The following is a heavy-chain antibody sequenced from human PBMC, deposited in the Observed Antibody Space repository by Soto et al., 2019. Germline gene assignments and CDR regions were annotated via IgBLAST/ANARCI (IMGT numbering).Heavy chain of an antibody. D-gene: IGHD3-10*01. Sequence: PGESLKISCKASGYSFTTYWIGWVRQMPGKGLEWMGIIYPGDSDTRYSPSFQGQVTISADKSITTAYLQWSSLKASDTAVYYCARLGGSGSYYRRYFDYWGQGTPVTVSS. CDR2: IYPGDSDT. V-gene: IGHV5-51*01. CDR3: ARLGGSGSYYRRYFDY. J-gene: IGHJ4*02. CDR1: GYSFTTYW.